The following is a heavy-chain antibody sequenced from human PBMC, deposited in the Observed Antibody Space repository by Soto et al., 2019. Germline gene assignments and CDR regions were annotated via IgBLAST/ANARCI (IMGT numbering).Heavy chain of an antibody. CDR1: GGFVSSASYF. CDR3: ARMRFGEVPSWFDT. V-gene: IGHV4-61*01. J-gene: IGHJ5*02. D-gene: IGHD3-3*01. Sequence: QVQLQESGPGLVKPSETLSLTCTVSGGFVSSASYFWSWIRQPPGKEMEFIAYVYYTGTTKYSPSLKSRASISLDTSKNQSLLNLSSVTTADTAIYYCARMRFGEVPSWFDTWGQGILVTVS. CDR2: VYYTGTT.